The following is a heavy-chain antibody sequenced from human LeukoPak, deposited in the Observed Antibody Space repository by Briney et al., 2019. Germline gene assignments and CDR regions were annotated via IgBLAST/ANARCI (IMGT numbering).Heavy chain of an antibody. CDR2: ISSSSSTI. D-gene: IGHD3-16*01. Sequence: PGGSLRLSCAASGFTFSSYSMNWVRQAPGKGLEWVSYISSSSSTIYYADSVKGRFTISRDNAKNSLYLQMNSLRAEDTAVYYCAREWKIPRGTFAPLGGQGTLVTVSS. J-gene: IGHJ4*02. CDR3: AREWKIPRGTFAPL. CDR1: GFTFSSYS. V-gene: IGHV3-48*01.